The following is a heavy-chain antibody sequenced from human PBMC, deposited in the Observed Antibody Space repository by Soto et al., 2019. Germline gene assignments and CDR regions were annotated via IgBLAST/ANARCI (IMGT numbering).Heavy chain of an antibody. CDR1: GYAFTSYA. V-gene: IGHV1-3*01. CDR3: ARGLNGYLHYFDY. Sequence: ASVKVSCKASGYAFTSYAMHWVRQAPGQRLEWMGWINAGNGNTRYSQKFQGRVTITRDTSASTAYMELSSLRSEDTAVYYCARGLNGYLHYFDYWGQGTLVTVSS. J-gene: IGHJ4*02. D-gene: IGHD5-18*01. CDR2: INAGNGNT.